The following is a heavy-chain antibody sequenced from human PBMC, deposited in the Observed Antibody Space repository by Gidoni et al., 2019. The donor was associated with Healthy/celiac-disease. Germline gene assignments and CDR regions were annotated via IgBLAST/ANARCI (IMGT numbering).Heavy chain of an antibody. D-gene: IGHD2-2*01. CDR2: INPSGGST. Sequence: QVQLVQSGAEVKKPGASVKVSCKASGYTFTSYYMHWVRQAPGQGLEWMGIINPSGGSTSYAQKFQGRVTMTRDTSTSTVYMELSSLRSEDTAAYYCARQALGYCSSTSCYREMFDPWGQGTLVTVSS. CDR1: GYTFTSYY. J-gene: IGHJ5*02. V-gene: IGHV1-46*01. CDR3: ARQALGYCSSTSCYREMFDP.